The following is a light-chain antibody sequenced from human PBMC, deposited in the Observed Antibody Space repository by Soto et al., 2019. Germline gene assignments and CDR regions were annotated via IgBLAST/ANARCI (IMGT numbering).Light chain of an antibody. CDR1: SSDVGNYKY. J-gene: IGLJ1*01. CDR2: EVS. CDR3: FSYTSSGTYV. Sequence: VLTQPASVSGSPGQSITISCTGTSSDVGNYKYVSWYQQHPGKAPKPMIYEVSNRPSGVSNRFSGSKSGNTASLTISGLQAEDETDYYCFSYTSSGTYVFGTGTKVTVL. V-gene: IGLV2-14*01.